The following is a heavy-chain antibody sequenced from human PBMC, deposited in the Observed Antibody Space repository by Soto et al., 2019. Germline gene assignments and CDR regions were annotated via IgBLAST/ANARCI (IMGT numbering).Heavy chain of an antibody. D-gene: IGHD3-16*01. V-gene: IGHV4-4*02. J-gene: IGHJ4*02. CDR2: ISHSGTV. CDR3: ARDYDGFDY. Sequence: QVRLQESGPGLVKPSETVSLTCDVSSVSITSSNWWTWVRQPPGKGLEWIGKISHSGTVNYNATHRSRVIISVDKPKNQLSLKLMSVTAADTAVYYCARDYDGFDYWGQGILVTVSS. CDR1: SVSITSSNW.